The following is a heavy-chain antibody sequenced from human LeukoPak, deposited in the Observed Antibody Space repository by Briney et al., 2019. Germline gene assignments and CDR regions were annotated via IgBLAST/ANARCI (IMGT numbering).Heavy chain of an antibody. J-gene: IGHJ4*02. Sequence: GGSLRLSCAASGFTFSSYWMSWVRQAPGKGLEWVANIKQDGGEKYYVDSVKGRFTIHRDNGKNSLHLQMNSLRVEDTAVYYCARESFAARWDWGQGTLVTVSS. D-gene: IGHD6-6*01. CDR1: GFTFSSYW. CDR2: IKQDGGEK. V-gene: IGHV3-7*01. CDR3: ARESFAARWD.